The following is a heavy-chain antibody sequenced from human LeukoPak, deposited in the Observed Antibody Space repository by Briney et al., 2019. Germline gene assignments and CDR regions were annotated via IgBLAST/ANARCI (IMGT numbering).Heavy chain of an antibody. CDR2: ISYDGSNK. Sequence: GGSLRLSCAASGLTFSRYAMLWVRQAPGKGLEGVADISYDGSNKYYADSVKGRFTISRDNSKNTLYLQMNSLRAEDTAVYYCARDLVPAGVLDYYGMDVWGQGTTVTVSS. D-gene: IGHD2-8*02. V-gene: IGHV3-30*04. CDR3: ARDLVPAGVLDYYGMDV. CDR1: GLTFSRYA. J-gene: IGHJ6*02.